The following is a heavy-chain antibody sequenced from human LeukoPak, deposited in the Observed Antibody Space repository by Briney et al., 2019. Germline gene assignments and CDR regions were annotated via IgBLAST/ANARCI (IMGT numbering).Heavy chain of an antibody. Sequence: PSQTLSLTCTASGGSISSGSYYWSWIRQPPGKGLEWIGYIYYSGSTNYNPSLKSRVTISVDTSKNQFSLKLSSVTAADTAVYYCARAYCSSTSCLESGAFDIWGQGTMVTVSS. V-gene: IGHV4-61*01. CDR1: GGSISSGSYY. J-gene: IGHJ3*02. D-gene: IGHD2-2*01. CDR2: IYYSGST. CDR3: ARAYCSSTSCLESGAFDI.